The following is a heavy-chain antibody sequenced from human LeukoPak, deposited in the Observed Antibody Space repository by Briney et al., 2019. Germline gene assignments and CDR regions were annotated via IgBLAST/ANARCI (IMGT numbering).Heavy chain of an antibody. CDR3: ANLGYCSSTSYPG. J-gene: IGHJ4*02. V-gene: IGHV3-43*02. CDR1: GFTFDDYA. D-gene: IGHD2-2*01. CDR2: ISGDGGST. Sequence: PGGSLRLSCAASGFTFDDYAMHWVRQAPGKGLEGVSLISGDGGSTYYADSVKGRFTISRDNSKNSLYLQMNSLRTEDTALYYCANLGYCSSTSYPGWGQGTLVTVSS.